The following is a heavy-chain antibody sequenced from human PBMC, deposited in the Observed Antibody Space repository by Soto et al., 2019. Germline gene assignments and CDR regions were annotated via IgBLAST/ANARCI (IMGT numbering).Heavy chain of an antibody. V-gene: IGHV1-18*01. Sequence: QVQLVQSGAEVRESGASVKVSCKASGYTFTSHGISWVRQAPGEGLEWMGWISPYNGDTNNAQKFQGRVTMTTDTPTSTGFMELRRLTSDDTAVYYCARGGISSSEGLDYWGQGTLVTVSS. J-gene: IGHJ4*02. CDR2: ISPYNGDT. CDR1: GYTFTSHG. CDR3: ARGGISSSEGLDY. D-gene: IGHD6-13*01.